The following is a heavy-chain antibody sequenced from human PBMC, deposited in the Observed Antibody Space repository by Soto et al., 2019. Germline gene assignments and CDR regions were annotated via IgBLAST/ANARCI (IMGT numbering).Heavy chain of an antibody. J-gene: IGHJ6*02. Sequence: EVQLVESGGGLVQPGGSLRLSCSSSGFTFSSHSMNWVRQAPGKGLEGVARIDSSGNSIYYADSVKGRFAVSRDNANSSLFLQMNSLRDEDTAVYYCARLQLVDWFFINIDLYRMDVWGQGTTVVVSS. CDR2: IDSSGNSI. CDR1: GFTFSSHS. D-gene: IGHD6-13*01. V-gene: IGHV3-48*02. CDR3: ARLQLVDWFFINIDLYRMDV.